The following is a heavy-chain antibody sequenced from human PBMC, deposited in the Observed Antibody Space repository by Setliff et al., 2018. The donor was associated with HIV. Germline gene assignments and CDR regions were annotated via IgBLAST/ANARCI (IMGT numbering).Heavy chain of an antibody. V-gene: IGHV1-18*01. CDR1: GYNFTNYG. D-gene: IGHD2-8*01. J-gene: IGHJ4*02. CDR2: IGTYSGNT. Sequence: ASVKVSCKASGYNFTNYGIGWVRQAPGQGLEYLGWIGTYSGNTDYAQSVQGRVTMTRDTSTCTFYMDLRSLRSDDTAMYYCAREKYGDKFDYWGQGTLVTVSS. CDR3: AREKYGDKFDY.